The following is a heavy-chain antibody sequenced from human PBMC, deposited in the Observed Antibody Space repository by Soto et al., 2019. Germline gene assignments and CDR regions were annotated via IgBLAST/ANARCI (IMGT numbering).Heavy chain of an antibody. CDR1: GLTFSNYA. Sequence: PGGSLRVSCATSGLTFSNYAMSRVRQAPGGGLEWVSSMSGSSSTTYYADSVRGRFTISRDRSKNTLYLQMSSLRAEDTALYYCAKNQERELPRVIDFWGQGTLVTVSS. CDR3: AKNQERELPRVIDF. V-gene: IGHV3-23*01. CDR2: MSGSSSTT. J-gene: IGHJ4*02. D-gene: IGHD1-7*01.